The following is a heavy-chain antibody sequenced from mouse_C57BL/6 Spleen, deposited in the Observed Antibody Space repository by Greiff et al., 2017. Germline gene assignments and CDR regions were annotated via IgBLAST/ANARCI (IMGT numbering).Heavy chain of an antibody. CDR3: ARYYSNPWYFDV. D-gene: IGHD2-5*01. Sequence: EVNVVESGGGLVQPGGSLKLSCAASGFTFSDYYMYWVRQTPEKRLEWVAYISNGGGSTYYPDTVKGRFTISRDNAKNTLYLQMSRLKSEDTAMYYCARYYSNPWYFDVWGTGTTVTVSS. J-gene: IGHJ1*03. V-gene: IGHV5-12*01. CDR2: ISNGGGST. CDR1: GFTFSDYY.